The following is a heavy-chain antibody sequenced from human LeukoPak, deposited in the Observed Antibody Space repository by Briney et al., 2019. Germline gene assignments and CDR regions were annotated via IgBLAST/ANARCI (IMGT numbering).Heavy chain of an antibody. Sequence: GGSLRLSCAASGFTFSSYSMNWVRQAPGKGLEWVSYISSSSSTIYYADSVKGRFTISRDNAKNSLYLQMNSLRAEDTAVYYCARDRLYYGSGTEGFDYWGQGTLVTVSS. V-gene: IGHV3-48*04. CDR1: GFTFSSYS. D-gene: IGHD3-10*01. CDR2: ISSSSSTI. CDR3: ARDRLYYGSGTEGFDY. J-gene: IGHJ4*02.